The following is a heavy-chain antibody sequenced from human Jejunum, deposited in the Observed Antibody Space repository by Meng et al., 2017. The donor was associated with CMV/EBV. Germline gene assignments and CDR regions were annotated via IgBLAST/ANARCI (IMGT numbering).Heavy chain of an antibody. D-gene: IGHD2-8*02. V-gene: IGHV4-4*01. J-gene: IGHJ4*02. Sequence: AVSGDSISRNTYWSWVRQPPGKGLEWIGEISHSGITKYTPSLKSRVTISVDKTKNYFSLNLISVTAADTGVYFCARSSGYWSLDYWGQGTLVTVSS. CDR2: ISHSGIT. CDR1: GDSISRNTY. CDR3: ARSSGYWSLDY.